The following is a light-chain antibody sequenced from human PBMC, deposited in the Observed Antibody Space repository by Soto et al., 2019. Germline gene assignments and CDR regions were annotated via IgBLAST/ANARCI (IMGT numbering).Light chain of an antibody. CDR1: QSVSSSY. CDR2: GAS. Sequence: EIVLTQSPGTLSLSPGEGATLSCRASQSVSSSYIAWYQQRPGQTSSLLIYGASTRATGIPDRFSGSGSGTHFTLTISRLEPGDFAVYYCQQYGSSPSITFGQGTRLEIK. V-gene: IGKV3-20*01. CDR3: QQYGSSPSIT. J-gene: IGKJ5*01.